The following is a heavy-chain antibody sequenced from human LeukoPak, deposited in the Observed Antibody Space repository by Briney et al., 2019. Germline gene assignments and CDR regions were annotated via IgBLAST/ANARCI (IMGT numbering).Heavy chain of an antibody. CDR1: GYTFVGYY. J-gene: IGHJ1*01. CDR3: AREYSASEH. V-gene: IGHV1-2*02. CDR2: IDPYTGNT. Sequence: ASVKVSCKASGYTFVGYYLHWVRQAPGQGLEWMAWIDPYTGNTHYAQKFQGRITVTRDTSISTTYMELSWLTSDDTALYYCAREYSASEHWGQGTVVTVSS. D-gene: IGHD5-12*01.